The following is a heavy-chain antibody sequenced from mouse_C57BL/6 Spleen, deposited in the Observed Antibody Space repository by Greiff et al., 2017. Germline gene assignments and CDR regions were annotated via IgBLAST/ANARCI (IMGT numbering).Heavy chain of an antibody. CDR2: ISDGGSYT. CDR3: ARDYYFDY. V-gene: IGHV5-4*01. Sequence: DVKLQESGGGLVKPGGSLKLSCAASGFTFSSYAMSWVRQTPEKRLEWVATISDGGSYTYYPDNVKGRFTISRDNAKNNLYLQMSHLKSEDTAMYYCARDYYFDYWGQGTTLTVSS. J-gene: IGHJ2*01. CDR1: GFTFSSYA.